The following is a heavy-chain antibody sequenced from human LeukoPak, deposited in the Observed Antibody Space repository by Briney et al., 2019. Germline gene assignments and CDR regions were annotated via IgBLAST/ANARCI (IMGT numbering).Heavy chain of an antibody. D-gene: IGHD3-3*01. CDR2: IYSGGST. CDR3: AAERFLEWLPRGYYYYGMDV. J-gene: IGHJ6*02. Sequence: GGSLRLSCAAPGFTVSSNYMSWVRQAPGKGLEWVSVIYSGGSTYYADSVKGRFTISRHNSKNTLYLQMNSLRAEDTAVYYCAAERFLEWLPRGYYYYGMDVWGQGTTVTVSS. CDR1: GFTVSSNY. V-gene: IGHV3-53*04.